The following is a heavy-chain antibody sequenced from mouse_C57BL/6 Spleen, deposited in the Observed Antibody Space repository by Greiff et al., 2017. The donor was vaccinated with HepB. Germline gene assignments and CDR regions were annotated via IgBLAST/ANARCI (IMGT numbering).Heavy chain of an antibody. D-gene: IGHD3-2*02. Sequence: DVKLVESGGGLVKPGGSLKLSCAASGFTFSSYAMSWVRQTPEKRLEWVATISDGGSYTYYPDNVKGRFTISRDNAKNNLYLQMSHLKSEDTAMYYCARDSSGYGDFDYWGQGTTLTVSS. J-gene: IGHJ2*01. CDR2: ISDGGSYT. CDR1: GFTFSSYA. CDR3: ARDSSGYGDFDY. V-gene: IGHV5-4*01.